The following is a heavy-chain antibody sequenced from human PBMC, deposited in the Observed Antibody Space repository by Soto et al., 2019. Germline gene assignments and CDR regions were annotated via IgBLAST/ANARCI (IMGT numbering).Heavy chain of an antibody. Sequence: PGGSLRLSCAASGFTFSSYGMHWVRQAPGKGLEWVAVISYDGSNKYYADSVKGRFTISRDNSKNTLYLQMNSLRAEDTAVYYCAKDTGHSGWPGYGMDVWGQGTTVTVSS. CDR1: GFTFSSYG. D-gene: IGHD6-19*01. CDR2: ISYDGSNK. J-gene: IGHJ6*02. V-gene: IGHV3-30*18. CDR3: AKDTGHSGWPGYGMDV.